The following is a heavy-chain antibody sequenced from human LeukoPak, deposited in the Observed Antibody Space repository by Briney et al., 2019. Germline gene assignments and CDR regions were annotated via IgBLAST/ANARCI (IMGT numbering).Heavy chain of an antibody. J-gene: IGHJ2*01. CDR2: IGTAGDT. CDR1: GFTFSSYD. CDR3: AGSDTAGYSPREWDNWYFDL. D-gene: IGHD3-9*01. Sequence: GGSLRLSCAASGFTFSSYDMHWVRQATGKVLEWVSAIGTAGDTYYPGSVKGRFTISRENAKNSLYLQMNSLRAEDTAVYYCAGSDTAGYSPREWDNWYFDLWGRGTLVTVSS. V-gene: IGHV3-13*01.